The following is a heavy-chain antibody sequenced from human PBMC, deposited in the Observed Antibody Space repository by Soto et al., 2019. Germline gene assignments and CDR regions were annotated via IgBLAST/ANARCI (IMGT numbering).Heavy chain of an antibody. CDR1: GDTFTPYA. Sequence: QVQLVQSGAEVKTPGSSVTVSCKASGDTFTPYAVSWVRQAPGQGLEWMGGIIPIAGTPTYAQKFQGRVTITDDRSTSTTSMVLSTLTSEDTAVYYCARGYCVSTSCHSLDSWGQGTPVTVSS. D-gene: IGHD2-15*01. CDR3: ARGYCVSTSCHSLDS. V-gene: IGHV1-69*14. J-gene: IGHJ4*02. CDR2: IIPIAGTP.